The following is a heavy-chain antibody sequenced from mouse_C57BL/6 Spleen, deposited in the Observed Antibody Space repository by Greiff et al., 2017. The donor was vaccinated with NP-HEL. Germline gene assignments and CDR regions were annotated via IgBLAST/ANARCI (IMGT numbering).Heavy chain of an antibody. CDR3: ARGAYYSNYRAMDY. CDR2: IWSGGST. V-gene: IGHV2-2*01. Sequence: QVQLQQSGPGLVQPSQSLSITCTVSGFSLTSYGVHWVRQSPGKGLEWLGVIWSGGSTDYNAAFISRLSISKDNSKSQVFFKMNSLQADDTAIYYCARGAYYSNYRAMDYWGQGTSVTVSS. CDR1: GFSLTSYG. J-gene: IGHJ4*01. D-gene: IGHD2-5*01.